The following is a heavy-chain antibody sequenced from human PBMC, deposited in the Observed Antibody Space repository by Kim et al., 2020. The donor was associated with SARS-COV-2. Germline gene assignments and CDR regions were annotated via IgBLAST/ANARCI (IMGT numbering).Heavy chain of an antibody. CDR3: ARELHDYGDYGWFDP. V-gene: IGHV4-59*01. D-gene: IGHD4-17*01. Sequence: PTLKSRVTISVDTSKNQFSLKLSSVTAADTAVYYCARELHDYGDYGWFDPWGQGTLVTVSS. J-gene: IGHJ5*02.